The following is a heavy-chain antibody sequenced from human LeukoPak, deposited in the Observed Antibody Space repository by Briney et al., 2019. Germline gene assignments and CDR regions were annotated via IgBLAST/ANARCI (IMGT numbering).Heavy chain of an antibody. CDR1: GFTFSSYS. V-gene: IGHV3-21*01. D-gene: IGHD2-2*01. CDR3: ARDQADCSSTSCYFSPSDYYYYYYMDV. J-gene: IGHJ6*03. CDR2: ISSSSSYI. Sequence: PGGSLRLSCAASGFTFSSYSMNWVRQAPGKGLEWVSSISSSSSYIYYADSVKGRFTISRDNAKNSLYLQMNSLRAEDTAVYYCARDQADCSSTSCYFSPSDYYYYYYMDVWGKGTTVTVSS.